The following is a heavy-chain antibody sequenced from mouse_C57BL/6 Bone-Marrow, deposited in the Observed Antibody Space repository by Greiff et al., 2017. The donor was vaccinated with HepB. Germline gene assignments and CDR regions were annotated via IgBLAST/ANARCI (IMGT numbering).Heavy chain of an antibody. J-gene: IGHJ1*03. CDR1: GYTFTGYW. Sequence: VKLVESGAELMKPGASVKLSCKASGYTFTGYWIEWVKQRPGHGLEWIGEIFPGSGSTNYNEKFKGKATFTEDTSSNTAYMQLSSLTTEDSAICYWARSAQIYYYGRSNGDWYFDVWGKGTTVTVSS. V-gene: IGHV1-9*01. D-gene: IGHD1-1*01. CDR2: IFPGSGST. CDR3: ARSAQIYYYGRSNGDWYFDV.